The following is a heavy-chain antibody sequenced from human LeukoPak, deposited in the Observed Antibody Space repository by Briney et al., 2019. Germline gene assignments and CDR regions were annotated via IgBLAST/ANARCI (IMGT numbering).Heavy chain of an antibody. CDR2: IIPIFGTA. D-gene: IGHD4-11*01. CDR1: GGTFSSYA. V-gene: IGHV1-69*05. J-gene: IGHJ6*03. CDR3: ARGPAHDYSNFYYYYMDV. Sequence: AVKVPCKASGGTFSSYAISWVRQAPGQGLEWMGGIIPIFGTANYAQKFQGRVTITTDESTSTAYMELSSLRSEDTAVYYCARGPAHDYSNFYYYYMDVWGKGTTVTVSS.